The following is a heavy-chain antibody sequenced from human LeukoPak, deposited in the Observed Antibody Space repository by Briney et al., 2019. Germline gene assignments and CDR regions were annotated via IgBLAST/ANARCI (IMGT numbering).Heavy chain of an antibody. CDR3: ARDSERNQPLADYHFDY. D-gene: IGHD2-2*01. J-gene: IGHJ4*02. V-gene: IGHV4-4*07. Sequence: SETLSLTCTVSGGSISSYYWSWIRQPAGKGLEWIGRIYPSGNTNYNPSLKSRVTMSVDTSKNQFSLKLTSVTAADTAVYYCARDSERNQPLADYHFDYWGQGTLVTVSS. CDR2: IYPSGNT. CDR1: GGSISSYY.